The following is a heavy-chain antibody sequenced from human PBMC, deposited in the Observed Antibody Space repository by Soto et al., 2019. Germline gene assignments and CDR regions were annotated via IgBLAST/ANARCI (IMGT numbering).Heavy chain of an antibody. CDR3: ARAAAANIVATMIRAEQWLVPSFVDY. D-gene: IGHD5-12*01. CDR2: IYYSGST. Sequence: SETLSLTCTVSGGSISSGGYYWSWIRQHPGKGLEWIGYIYYSGSTYYNPSLKSRVTISVDTSKNQFSLKLSSVTAADTAVYYCARAAAANIVATMIRAEQWLVPSFVDYWGQGTLVTVSS. CDR1: GGSISSGGYY. V-gene: IGHV4-31*03. J-gene: IGHJ4*02.